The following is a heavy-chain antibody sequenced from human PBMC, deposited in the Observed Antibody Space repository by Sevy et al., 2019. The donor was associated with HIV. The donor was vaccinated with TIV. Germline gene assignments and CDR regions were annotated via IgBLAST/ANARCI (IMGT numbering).Heavy chain of an antibody. CDR2: ISGSGGST. J-gene: IGHJ4*02. V-gene: IGHV3-23*01. CDR1: GFTFSSYA. Sequence: GGSLRLSCAASGFTFSSYAMSWVRQAPGKGLEWVSAISGSGGSTYYADSVKGRFTISRDNSKNTLYLQMNSLRAEDTDVNYCAKDPSYDYVWGSYRYFDYWGQGTLVIVSS. D-gene: IGHD3-16*02. CDR3: AKDPSYDYVWGSYRYFDY.